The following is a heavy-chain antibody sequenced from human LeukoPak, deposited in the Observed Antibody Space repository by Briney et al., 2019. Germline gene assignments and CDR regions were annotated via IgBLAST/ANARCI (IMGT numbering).Heavy chain of an antibody. J-gene: IGHJ4*02. CDR2: ISGSGSST. Sequence: PGGSLRLSCAASGFTFSSYAMSWVRQAPGKGLEWVSAISGSGSSTYYADSVKGRFTISRDSSKNTLFLQMNSLRAEDTAVYYCTKDDAYGGNFTPDYWGQGTLVTVSS. V-gene: IGHV3-23*01. D-gene: IGHD4-23*01. CDR3: TKDDAYGGNFTPDY. CDR1: GFTFSSYA.